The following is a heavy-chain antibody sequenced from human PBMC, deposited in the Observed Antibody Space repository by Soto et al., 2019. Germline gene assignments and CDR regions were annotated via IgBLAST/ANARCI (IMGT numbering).Heavy chain of an antibody. D-gene: IGHD3-3*01. Sequence: SETLSLTCAVSGGSISSSGFYWSWIRQRPGKGLEWIGYIYYSGSTFYNPSLKSRVTMSVDTSKTQFSLKLSSVTAADTAIYYCARGPDPTFYDFWSSLSTYYFDYWGLGTLVTVSS. V-gene: IGHV4-31*11. CDR3: ARGPDPTFYDFWSSLSTYYFDY. CDR2: IYYSGST. J-gene: IGHJ4*02. CDR1: GGSISSSGFY.